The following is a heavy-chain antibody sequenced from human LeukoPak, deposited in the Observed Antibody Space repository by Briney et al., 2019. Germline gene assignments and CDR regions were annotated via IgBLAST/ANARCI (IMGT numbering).Heavy chain of an antibody. V-gene: IGHV4-59*01. CDR3: ARMSEVAGYYQMPYFDP. J-gene: IGHJ5*02. Sequence: PSETLSLTCTVSGGSISSYYWSWIRQPPGKGLEWIGYIYYSGSTNYNPSLKSRVTISVDTSENQFSLNLSSVTAADTAVYYCARMSEVAGYYQMPYFDPWGQGTLVTVSS. D-gene: IGHD3-9*01. CDR2: IYYSGST. CDR1: GGSISSYY.